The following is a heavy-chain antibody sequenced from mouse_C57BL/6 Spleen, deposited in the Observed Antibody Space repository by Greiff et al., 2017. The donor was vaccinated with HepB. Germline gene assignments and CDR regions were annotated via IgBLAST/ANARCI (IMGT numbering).Heavy chain of an antibody. Sequence: QVQLQQPGTELVKPGASVKLSCKASGYTFTSYWMHWVKQRPGQGLEWIGNINPSNGGTNYNEKFKSKATLTVDKSSSTAYMQLSSLTSEDSAVYYCATKTPYYGSSYWYFDVWGTGTTVTVSS. D-gene: IGHD1-1*01. V-gene: IGHV1-53*01. CDR1: GYTFTSYW. CDR2: INPSNGGT. CDR3: ATKTPYYGSSYWYFDV. J-gene: IGHJ1*03.